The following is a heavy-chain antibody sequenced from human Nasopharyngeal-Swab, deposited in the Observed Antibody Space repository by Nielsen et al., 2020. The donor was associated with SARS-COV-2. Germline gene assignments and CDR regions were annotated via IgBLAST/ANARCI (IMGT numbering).Heavy chain of an antibody. Sequence: ASVKVSCKASGYTFTRYYIHWVRQAPGQGLEWMGIINPGGGSARYSQNFQGRVTMTRDTSTNTVYMELYSLTSEDKAVYYCARGGDPREVVAATDCFDPWGQGTLVTVSS. J-gene: IGHJ5*02. CDR1: GYTFTRYY. CDR3: ARGGDPREVVAATDCFDP. CDR2: INPGGGSA. D-gene: IGHD2-15*01. V-gene: IGHV1-46*01.